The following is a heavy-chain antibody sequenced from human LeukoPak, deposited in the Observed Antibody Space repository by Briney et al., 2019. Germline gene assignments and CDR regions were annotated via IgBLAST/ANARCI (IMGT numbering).Heavy chain of an antibody. CDR1: GYTFTSYA. J-gene: IGHJ4*02. D-gene: IGHD5-18*01. CDR2: INAGNGNT. CDR3: ARDLWDIVVAGVDTAMGIFDY. V-gene: IGHV1-3*01. Sequence: ASVKVSGKASGYTFTSYAMHWVRQAPGQRLEWMGWINAGNGNTKYSQKFQGRVTITRDTSASTAYMELSSLRSEDTAVYYCARDLWDIVVAGVDTAMGIFDYWGQGTLVTVSS.